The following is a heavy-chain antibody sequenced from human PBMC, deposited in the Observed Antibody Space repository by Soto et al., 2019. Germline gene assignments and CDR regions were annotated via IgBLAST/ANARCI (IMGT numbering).Heavy chain of an antibody. D-gene: IGHD3-22*01. CDR2: IYYSGST. Sequence: SETLSLTCTFSGGSISSYYWSWIRQPPGKGLEWIGYIYYSGSTNYNPSLKSRVTISVDTSKNQFSLKLSSVTAADTAVYYCASADYYDSSGYYLLGAFDIWGQGTMVTVSS. CDR1: GGSISSYY. CDR3: ASADYYDSSGYYLLGAFDI. V-gene: IGHV4-59*08. J-gene: IGHJ3*02.